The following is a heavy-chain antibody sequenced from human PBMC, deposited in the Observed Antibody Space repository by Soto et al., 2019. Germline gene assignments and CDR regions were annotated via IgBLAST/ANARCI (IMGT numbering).Heavy chain of an antibody. D-gene: IGHD5-12*01. CDR3: ARGQEGVVATH. J-gene: IGHJ4*02. V-gene: IGHV4-34*01. CDR2: IKDGGYT. CDR1: GGSLSGYY. Sequence: QVQLQQWGAGLLKPSETLSLNCAVNGGSLSGYYWSWIRQPPGKGLEWIGEIKDGGYTNYSPSLKIRATISSNTSNNQFSLRLNSVTAADPGLYYCARGQEGVVATHWDQGALVTVSS.